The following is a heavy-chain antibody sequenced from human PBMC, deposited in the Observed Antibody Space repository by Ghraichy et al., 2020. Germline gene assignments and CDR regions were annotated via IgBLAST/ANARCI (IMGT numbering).Heavy chain of an antibody. J-gene: IGHJ5*02. CDR1: GGSFSGYY. CDR3: ARKTAVASLDP. V-gene: IGHV4-34*01. Sequence: SETLSLTCAVYGGSFSGYYWSWIRQPPGKGLEWIGEINHSGSTNYNPSLKSRVTISVDTSKNQFSLKLSSVTAADTAVYYCARKTAVASLDPWGQGTLVTVSS. CDR2: INHSGST. D-gene: IGHD6-19*01.